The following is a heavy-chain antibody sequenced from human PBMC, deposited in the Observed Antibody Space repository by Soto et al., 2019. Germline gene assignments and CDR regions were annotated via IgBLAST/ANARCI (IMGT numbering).Heavy chain of an antibody. CDR1: GFTFSSYA. CDR2: ISGSGGST. V-gene: IGHV3-23*01. J-gene: IGHJ4*02. CDR3: ARRSSGWYFDY. Sequence: GGSVRLSCAASGFTFSSYAMSWVRQAPGKGLEWVSAISGSGGSTYYADSVKGRFTISRDNSKNTLYLQMNSLRAEDTAVYYCARRSSGWYFDYWGQGTLVTVSS. D-gene: IGHD6-19*01.